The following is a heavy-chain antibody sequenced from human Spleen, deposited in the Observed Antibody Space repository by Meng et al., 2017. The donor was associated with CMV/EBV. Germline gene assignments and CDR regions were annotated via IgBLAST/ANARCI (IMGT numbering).Heavy chain of an antibody. CDR1: GFTFGDYG. D-gene: IGHD2-2*01. J-gene: IGHJ6*02. CDR2: INGKSRSI. CDR3: ARVSYQLLPTYYYYGMDV. V-gene: IGHV3-20*04. Sequence: GGSLRLSCAASGFTFGDYGMGWVRQAPGKGLEWVSGINGKSRSIGYADSVKGRFSIFRDNAKSSLYLQMNSLRAEDTALYYCARVSYQLLPTYYYYGMDVWGQGTTVTVSS.